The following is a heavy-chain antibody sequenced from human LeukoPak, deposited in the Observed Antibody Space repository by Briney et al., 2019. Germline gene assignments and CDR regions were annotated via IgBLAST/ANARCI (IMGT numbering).Heavy chain of an antibody. Sequence: GASVKVSCKASGYTFTGYYMHWVRQAPGQGLEWMGWINPNSAGTNYAQKFQGRVTMTRDTSISTAYMELSRLRSDDTAVYYCARVLGPRVPSITIFGVVIITEGNWFDPWGQGTLVTVSS. CDR3: ARVLGPRVPSITIFGVVIITEGNWFDP. D-gene: IGHD3-3*01. CDR2: INPNSAGT. J-gene: IGHJ5*02. V-gene: IGHV1-2*02. CDR1: GYTFTGYY.